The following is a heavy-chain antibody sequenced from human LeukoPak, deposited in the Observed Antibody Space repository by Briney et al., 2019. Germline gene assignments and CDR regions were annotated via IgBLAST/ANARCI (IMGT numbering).Heavy chain of an antibody. CDR2: INPNSGGT. Sequence: GASVKVPCKASGYTFTGYYMHWVRQAPGQGLEWMGWINPNSGGTNYAQKLQGRVTMTTDTSTSTAYMELRSLRSDDTAVYYCARLFTGYSSSWYSLGIYYYYYMDVWGKGTTVTISS. J-gene: IGHJ6*03. CDR1: GYTFTGYY. CDR3: ARLFTGYSSSWYSLGIYYYYYMDV. D-gene: IGHD6-13*01. V-gene: IGHV1-2*02.